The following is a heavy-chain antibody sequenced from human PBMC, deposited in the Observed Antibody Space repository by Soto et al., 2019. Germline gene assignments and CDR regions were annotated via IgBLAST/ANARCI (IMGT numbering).Heavy chain of an antibody. CDR1: GGTFSSYA. D-gene: IGHD2-2*01. Sequence: QVQLVQSGAEVKKPGSSVKVSCKASGGTFSSYAISWVRQAPGQGLEWMGGIIPIFGTANYAQKFQGRVTITADESTSTAYMALSSLRSEDTAVYYCARGPSIVPAAKYAFDIWGQGTIVTVSS. CDR2: IIPIFGTA. J-gene: IGHJ3*02. CDR3: ARGPSIVPAAKYAFDI. V-gene: IGHV1-69*12.